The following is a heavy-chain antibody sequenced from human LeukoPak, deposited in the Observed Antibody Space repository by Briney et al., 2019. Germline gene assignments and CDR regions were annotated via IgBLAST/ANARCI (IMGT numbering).Heavy chain of an antibody. CDR2: ISSSGSTM. V-gene: IGHV3-48*03. J-gene: IGHJ5*02. D-gene: IGHD6-19*01. Sequence: GGSLRLSCAASGFTFSSYEMNWVRQAPGKGLEWVSYISSSGSTMYYADSVKGRFTISRDNAKNSLYLQMNSLRAEDTAVYYCARGSEYSSGWYEGDNWFDPWGQGTLVTVSS. CDR3: ARGSEYSSGWYEGDNWFDP. CDR1: GFTFSSYE.